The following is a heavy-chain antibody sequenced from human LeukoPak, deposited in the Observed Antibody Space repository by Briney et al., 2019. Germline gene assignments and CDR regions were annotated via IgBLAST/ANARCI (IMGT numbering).Heavy chain of an antibody. CDR2: IYSRGTT. CDR3: ARDRGYSYGFGY. CDR1: GGSISSGSCY. D-gene: IGHD5-18*01. Sequence: SSETLSLTCTVSGGSISSGSCYWSWIRQPAGKGLEWIGRIYSRGTTNYNPSLKSRATISVDTSKNQFSLKVSSVTAADTAVYYCARDRGYSYGFGYWGQGTLVTVSS. J-gene: IGHJ4*02. V-gene: IGHV4-61*02.